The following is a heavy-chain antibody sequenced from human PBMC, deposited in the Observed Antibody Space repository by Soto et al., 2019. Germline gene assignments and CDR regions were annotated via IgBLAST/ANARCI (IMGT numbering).Heavy chain of an antibody. CDR3: AAYRTRDYYYYYMDV. J-gene: IGHJ6*03. D-gene: IGHD2-2*01. V-gene: IGHV3-13*01. CDR1: GFTFSSYD. Sequence: GGSLRLSCAASGFTFSSYDMHWVRQATGKGLEWVSAIGTAGDTYYPGSVKGRFTISRENAKNSLYLQMNSLRAGDTAVYYCAAYRTRDYYYYYMDVWGKGTTVTVSS. CDR2: IGTAGDT.